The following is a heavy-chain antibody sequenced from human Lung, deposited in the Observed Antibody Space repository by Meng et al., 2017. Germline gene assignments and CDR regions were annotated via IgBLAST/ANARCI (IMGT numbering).Heavy chain of an antibody. Sequence: RLVESGGGVVRAGGYLSLSCAGFGFSFSDHWMHWVRQGPGKGLVWVSRINRDGTKPTYADSVKGRFTISRDNAKNTLYLQMNNLRAEDTAFYYCTNDRLNHWGQGALVTVSS. CDR1: GFSFSDHW. V-gene: IGHV3-74*01. CDR2: INRDGTKP. CDR3: TNDRLNH. J-gene: IGHJ1*01. D-gene: IGHD1-1*01.